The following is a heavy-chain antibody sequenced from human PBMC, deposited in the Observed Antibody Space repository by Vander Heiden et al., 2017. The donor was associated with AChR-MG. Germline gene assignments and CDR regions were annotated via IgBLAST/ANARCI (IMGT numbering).Heavy chain of an antibody. V-gene: IGHV3-7*01. J-gene: IGHJ5*02. CDR3: ARTIRGNWYDP. D-gene: IGHD1-26*01. CDR2: IKQDGSDK. CDR1: GFPFESYW. Sequence: EVQLVESGGGVVQPGGSLGLSCSASGFPFESYWMAWVRQAPGKGLEWVASIKQDGSDKYHVDSVEGRFTISRDNAKNSLYLRLSGLKAEDTAMYYCARTIRGNWYDPWGQGTLVTVSS.